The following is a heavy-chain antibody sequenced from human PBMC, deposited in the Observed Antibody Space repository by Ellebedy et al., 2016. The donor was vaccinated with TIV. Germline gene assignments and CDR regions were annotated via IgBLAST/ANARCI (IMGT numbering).Heavy chain of an antibody. CDR1: GFTVSSSY. CDR3: ARTKYLDY. V-gene: IGHV3-66*01. Sequence: GESLKISCAASGFTVSSSYMTWVRQAPGKGLEWVSIIYSGGSTYYADSVKDRFTISRDNSKNTLYLQMSSLRAEDTAIYYCARTKYLDYWGQGTLVTVSS. J-gene: IGHJ4*02. CDR2: IYSGGST.